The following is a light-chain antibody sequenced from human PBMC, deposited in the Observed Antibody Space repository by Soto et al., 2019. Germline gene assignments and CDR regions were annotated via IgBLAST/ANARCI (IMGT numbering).Light chain of an antibody. Sequence: DLQLPQSPSSLSASAGDRVTITCKASQDICNYLNWYQQKLGKAPKLLFYAASNLDTGVPSRFSGSGSGTGFTLTISSMQHEDFATYYCQQYDNLPLTFGGGPRVEIK. CDR3: QQYDNLPLT. V-gene: IGKV1-33*01. CDR1: QDICNY. CDR2: AAS. J-gene: IGKJ4*01.